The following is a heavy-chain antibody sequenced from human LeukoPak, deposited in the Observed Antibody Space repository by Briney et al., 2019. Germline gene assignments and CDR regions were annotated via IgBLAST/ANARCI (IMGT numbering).Heavy chain of an antibody. J-gene: IGHJ6*02. CDR1: GGSISSYY. CDR2: IYCSGST. V-gene: IGHV4-59*01. Sequence: SETLSLTCTVSGGSISSYYWSWIRQPPGKGLEWIGYIYCSGSTNYNPSLKSRVTISVDTSKNQFSLKLSSVTAADTAVYYCARTAGVLWFGELSAQPLYYYYGMDVWGQGTTVTVSS. D-gene: IGHD3-10*01. CDR3: ARTAGVLWFGELSAQPLYYYYGMDV.